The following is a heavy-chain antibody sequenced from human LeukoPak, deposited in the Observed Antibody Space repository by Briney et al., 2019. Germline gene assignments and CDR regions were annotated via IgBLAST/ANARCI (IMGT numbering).Heavy chain of an antibody. CDR1: GGSISSYY. Sequence: SETLSLTCTVSGGSISSYYWSWIRQPPGKGLEWIGYIYYSGSTNYNPSLKSRVTISVDTSKNQFSLKLSSVTAADTAVYYCARDRNRASLLDYWGQRTLVAVSS. CDR2: IYYSGST. J-gene: IGHJ4*02. V-gene: IGHV4-59*01. CDR3: ARDRNRASLLDY. D-gene: IGHD1-26*01.